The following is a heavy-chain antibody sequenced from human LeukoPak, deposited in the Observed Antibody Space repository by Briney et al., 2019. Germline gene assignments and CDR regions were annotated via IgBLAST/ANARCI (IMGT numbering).Heavy chain of an antibody. Sequence: PSETLSLTCTVSGGSISSSGYWWGWIRQPPGKGLEWIGTIYYSGTTYYNPSLKSRVTISADTSKNKFSLEVNSVTAADTAVYYCAKRAYGVGFEYWGQGTLVTVSS. CDR2: IYYSGTT. D-gene: IGHD4-17*01. J-gene: IGHJ4*02. CDR3: AKRAYGVGFEY. V-gene: IGHV4-39*01. CDR1: GGSISSSGYW.